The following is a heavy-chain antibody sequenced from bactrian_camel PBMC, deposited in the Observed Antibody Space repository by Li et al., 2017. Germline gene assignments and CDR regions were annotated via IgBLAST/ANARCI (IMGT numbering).Heavy chain of an antibody. D-gene: IGHD5*01. V-gene: IGHV3S6*01. CDR2: IYIDGSGTT. Sequence: VQLVESGGGLVQPGGSLRLSCAASGFTFSGYGMYWVRQVPGKGLEWVSTIYIDGSGTTYYADSVKGRFTISQDNAKVTLYLQMDSLKPEDTAVCYCAADQNEGMGWVRGDNEFNYWGQGTQVTVSS. J-gene: IGHJ4*01. CDR3: AADQNEGMGWVRGDNEFNY. CDR1: GFTFSGYG.